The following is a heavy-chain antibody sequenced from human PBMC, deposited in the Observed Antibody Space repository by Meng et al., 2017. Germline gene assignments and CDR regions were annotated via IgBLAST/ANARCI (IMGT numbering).Heavy chain of an antibody. CDR3: ARELEAAGIG. CDR1: GGTFSSYA. CDR2: IITIFGTA. Sequence: SVKVSCKASGGTFSSYAISWVRQAPGQGLEWMGGIITIFGTANYAQKFQGRVTITEDESTSTAYMELSSLRSEDTAVYYCARELEAAGIGWGQGTLVTVSS. J-gene: IGHJ4*02. D-gene: IGHD6-13*01. V-gene: IGHV1-69*13.